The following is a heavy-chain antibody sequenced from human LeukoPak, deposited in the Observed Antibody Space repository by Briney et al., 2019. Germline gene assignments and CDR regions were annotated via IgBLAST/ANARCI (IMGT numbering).Heavy chain of an antibody. J-gene: IGHJ4*02. CDR1: GFTFSDYY. V-gene: IGHV3-11*04. D-gene: IGHD6-19*01. CDR3: ARDQWWQLIAVAITSYFDC. CDR2: ISSDNTTA. Sequence: GGSLRLSCVVSGFTFSDYYMSWIRQAPGKGLEWVSYISSDNTTAYYADSVKGRFTVSRDNAKDSLYLQMNSLRAEDTAVYYCARDQWWQLIAVAITSYFDCWGQGTLVTVSS.